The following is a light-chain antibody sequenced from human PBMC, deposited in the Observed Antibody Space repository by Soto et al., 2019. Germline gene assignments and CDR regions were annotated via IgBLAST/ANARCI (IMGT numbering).Light chain of an antibody. CDR1: SSNIGGNS. CDR2: DDN. V-gene: IGLV1-51*01. CDR3: GSWDSSLSAYV. Sequence: QSVLTQPPSVCAAPGQKVTISCSGSSSNIGGNSVSWYQQLPGTAPQLLIYDDNKRPSGIPDRFSGSKSGTSATLGITGFQTGDEADYYCGSWDSSLSAYVFGTGTKVTVL. J-gene: IGLJ1*01.